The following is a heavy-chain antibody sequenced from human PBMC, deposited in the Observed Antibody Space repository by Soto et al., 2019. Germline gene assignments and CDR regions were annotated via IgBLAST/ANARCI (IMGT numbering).Heavy chain of an antibody. CDR3: AKDAVAYNGEWDWFDL. Sequence: EVQLLESGGGLVQPGGSLRPSCAASGFTFKNFAVSWVRQAPGKGMEWVSAIGGSGSSANYADSVKGRFTVSRYDSKSTLYLLMSGLRVDDTALYYCAKDAVAYNGEWDWFDLWGQGTLVTVSS. J-gene: IGHJ5*02. CDR2: IGGSGSSA. CDR1: GFTFKNFA. V-gene: IGHV3-23*01. D-gene: IGHD3-10*01.